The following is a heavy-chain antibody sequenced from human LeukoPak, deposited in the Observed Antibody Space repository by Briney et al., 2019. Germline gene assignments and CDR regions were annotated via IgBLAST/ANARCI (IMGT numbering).Heavy chain of an antibody. CDR3: ARDPYSSSAFDY. Sequence: GGSLRLSCAASGFTFSNYAMHWVRQAPGKGLEWVTVVSYDGGNEYYADSVKGRFTISRDNAKNSLDLQMNSLRAEDTAVYYCARDPYSSSAFDYWGQGTLVTVSS. CDR2: VSYDGGNE. V-gene: IGHV3-30*04. CDR1: GFTFSNYA. J-gene: IGHJ4*02. D-gene: IGHD6-6*01.